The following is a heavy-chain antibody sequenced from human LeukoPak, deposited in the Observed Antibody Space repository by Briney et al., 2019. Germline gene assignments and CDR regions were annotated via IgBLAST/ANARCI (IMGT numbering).Heavy chain of an antibody. CDR3: AKDKYRSSSSEFDY. J-gene: IGHJ4*02. V-gene: IGHV3-9*03. CDR2: ISWNSGSI. CDR1: GFTFDDYA. D-gene: IGHD6-13*01. Sequence: GRSLRLSCAASGFTFDDYAMHWVRQAPGKGLEWVSGISWNSGSIGYAGSVKGRFTISRDNAKNSLYLQMNSLRAEDMALYYCAKDKYRSSSSEFDYWGQGTLVTVSS.